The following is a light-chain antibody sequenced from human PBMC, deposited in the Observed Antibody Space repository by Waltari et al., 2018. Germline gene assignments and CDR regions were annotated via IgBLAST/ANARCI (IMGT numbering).Light chain of an antibody. CDR1: QSVSDW. Sequence: DIQMTQSPSTLPASVGDRVTIACRASQSVSDWLVWYQQKPGEAPKVLIYKGSSLENGVPPRFSGSGFGTEFNLTITSLQPDDFATYYCQHFFNYPYTFGQGTKLE. V-gene: IGKV1-5*03. CDR2: KGS. J-gene: IGKJ2*01. CDR3: QHFFNYPYT.